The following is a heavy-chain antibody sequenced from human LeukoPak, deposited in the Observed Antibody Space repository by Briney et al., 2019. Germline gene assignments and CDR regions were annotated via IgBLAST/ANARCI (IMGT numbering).Heavy chain of an antibody. CDR3: AKGMIYCSGGSCYSAGMDV. V-gene: IGHV3-30*18. J-gene: IGHJ6*04. CDR2: ISYDGSNK. Sequence: GGSLRLSCAASGFTFSSYGMHWVRQAPGKGLEWVAVISYDGSNKYYAGPVKGRFTISRDNSKNTLYLQMNSLRAEDTAVYYCAKGMIYCSGGSCYSAGMDVWGKGTTVTVSS. D-gene: IGHD2-15*01. CDR1: GFTFSSYG.